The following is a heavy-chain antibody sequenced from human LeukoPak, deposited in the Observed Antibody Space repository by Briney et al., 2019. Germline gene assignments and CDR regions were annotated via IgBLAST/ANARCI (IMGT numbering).Heavy chain of an antibody. CDR2: IYYNGNT. V-gene: IGHV4-39*01. CDR3: ARSIATTGTSHWGY. J-gene: IGHJ4*02. Sequence: PSETLSLTCIVSGDSISSSTFYWGWIRQPPGKGLEWIGSIYYNGNTYYNPPLKSRITISLDTSRDQFSLELSSVTAADTAVYYCARSIATTGTSHWGYWGQGTLVTVSS. D-gene: IGHD1-1*01. CDR1: GDSISSSTFY.